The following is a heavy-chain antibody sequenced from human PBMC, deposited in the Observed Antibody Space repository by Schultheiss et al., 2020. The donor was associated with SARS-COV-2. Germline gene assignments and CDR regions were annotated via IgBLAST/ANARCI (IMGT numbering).Heavy chain of an antibody. J-gene: IGHJ4*02. D-gene: IGHD6-19*01. Sequence: SGPTLVKPTETLTLTCTVSGFSLSNARMGVSWIRQPPGKALEWLAHIFSNDEKYYSTSLKSRLTISKDTSKSQVVLTMTNMDPVDTATYYCARRSVHTTGWFDFDSWDQGTVVTVSS. CDR3: ARRSVHTTGWFDFDS. V-gene: IGHV2-26*01. CDR2: IFSNDEK. CDR1: GFSLSNARMG.